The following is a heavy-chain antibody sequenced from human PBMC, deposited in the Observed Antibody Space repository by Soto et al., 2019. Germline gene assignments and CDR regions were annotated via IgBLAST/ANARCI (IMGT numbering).Heavy chain of an antibody. CDR1: GYTLTELS. CDR3: ATAVPFLTTLTTFDC. Sequence: QVQLVQSGAEVKKPGASVKVSCKVSGYTLTELSIHWVRQDPGNGLEWMEGFNPEVGETLYAQKFQGRVTVNEDTSTDTAYLELRSLTSEETSLYSCATAVPFLTTLTTFDCWGQGTLVPVSS. J-gene: IGHJ4*02. D-gene: IGHD4-17*01. V-gene: IGHV1-24*01. CDR2: FNPEVGET.